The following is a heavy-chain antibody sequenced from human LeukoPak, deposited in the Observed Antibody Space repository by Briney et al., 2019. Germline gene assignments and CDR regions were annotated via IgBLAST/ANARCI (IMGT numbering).Heavy chain of an antibody. J-gene: IGHJ5*01. CDR1: GFTFSSNA. CDR3: AKDHSSNWFDS. V-gene: IGHV3-30*04. CDR2: IRYDGSDK. D-gene: IGHD5-18*01. Sequence: PGRSLRLSCAASGFTFSSNAMHWVRQAPGKGLEWVAFIRYDGSDKYYADSVKGRFTISRDKSKSTLYLYMNSLRVEDTAVYYCAKDHSSNWFDSWGQGILLIVSS.